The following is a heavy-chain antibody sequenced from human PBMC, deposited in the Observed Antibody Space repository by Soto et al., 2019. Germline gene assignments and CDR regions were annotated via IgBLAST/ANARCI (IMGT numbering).Heavy chain of an antibody. CDR3: AKGPEGYYGSGAYMDV. CDR2: ISWNSGSI. V-gene: IGHV3-9*01. D-gene: IGHD3-10*01. CDR1: GFTFDDYA. Sequence: PGGSLRLSCAASGFTFDDYAVHWVRQAPGKGLEWVSGISWNSGSIGYADSVEGRFTISRDNAKNSLYLQMNSLRAEDTAFYYCAKGPEGYYGSGAYMDVWGKGTTVTVSS. J-gene: IGHJ6*03.